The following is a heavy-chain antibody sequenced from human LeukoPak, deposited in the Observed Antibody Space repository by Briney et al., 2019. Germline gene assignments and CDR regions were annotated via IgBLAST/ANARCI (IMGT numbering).Heavy chain of an antibody. Sequence: GGSLRLSCAASGFTFSSYPMHWVRQAPGKGLEYVSAISSSGGSTYYANSVKGRFTISRDNSKNTLYLQMGSLRAEDMAVYYCARGQDYGGNSKSFDYWGQGTLVTVSS. CDR2: ISSSGGST. V-gene: IGHV3-64*01. CDR3: ARGQDYGGNSKSFDY. J-gene: IGHJ4*02. CDR1: GFTFSSYP. D-gene: IGHD4-23*01.